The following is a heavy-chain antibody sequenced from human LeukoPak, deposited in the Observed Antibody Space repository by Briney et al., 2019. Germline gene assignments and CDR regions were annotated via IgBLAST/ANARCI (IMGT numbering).Heavy chain of an antibody. CDR2: INPNSGGT. CDR1: GYTFTGYY. V-gene: IGHV1-2*02. Sequence: GASVKVSCKASGYTFTGYYMHWVRQAPGQGPEWMGWINPNSGGTNYAQKFQGRVTMTRDTTISTAYMELSRLRSDDTAVYYCARANYGGNLGDYWGQGTLVTVSS. J-gene: IGHJ4*02. D-gene: IGHD4-23*01. CDR3: ARANYGGNLGDY.